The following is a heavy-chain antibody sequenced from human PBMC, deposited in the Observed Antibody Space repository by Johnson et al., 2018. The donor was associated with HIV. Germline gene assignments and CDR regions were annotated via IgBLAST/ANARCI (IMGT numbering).Heavy chain of an antibody. J-gene: IGHJ3*02. Sequence: QVQLVESGGSVVQPGRSLRLSCVASGFTFNSYAMHWVRQAPGKGLEWVAVISYDGSNKYYADSVKGRFTISRDNSKNTLYLQMNSLRAEDTAVYYCARARWRVDDAFDIWGQGTMVTVSS. V-gene: IGHV3-30-3*01. CDR2: ISYDGSNK. CDR3: ARARWRVDDAFDI. CDR1: GFTFNSYA. D-gene: IGHD4-23*01.